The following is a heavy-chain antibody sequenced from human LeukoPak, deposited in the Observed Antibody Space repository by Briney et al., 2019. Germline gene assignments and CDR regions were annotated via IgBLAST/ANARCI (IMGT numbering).Heavy chain of an antibody. CDR1: GFTFSDYS. V-gene: IGHV3-48*01. D-gene: IGHD6-13*01. J-gene: IGHJ4*02. CDR3: ARDMSSRSWHAFDY. Sequence: GGSLRLSCAAFGFTFSDYSMDWVRQAPGKGLEWVSYITSSNSNIQYADSVKGRFTISRDNAENSLYLQMNNLRAEDTAVYYCARDMSSRSWHAFDYWGQGILVTVSS. CDR2: ITSSNSNI.